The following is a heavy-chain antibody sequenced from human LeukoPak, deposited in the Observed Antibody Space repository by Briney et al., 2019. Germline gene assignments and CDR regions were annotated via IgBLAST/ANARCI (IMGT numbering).Heavy chain of an antibody. Sequence: GESLRLSCAASGFTFSTYSMNWVRQAPGKGLEWVSSISISSNYIYYADSVEGRFTISRDNAKNSLYLQMNSLRAEDTAVYYCARDHTSLDDRSGYRKYSFGFWGQGTLVTVSS. D-gene: IGHD3-22*01. CDR2: ISISSNYI. CDR3: ARDHTSLDDRSGYRKYSFGF. J-gene: IGHJ4*02. V-gene: IGHV3-21*01. CDR1: GFTFSTYS.